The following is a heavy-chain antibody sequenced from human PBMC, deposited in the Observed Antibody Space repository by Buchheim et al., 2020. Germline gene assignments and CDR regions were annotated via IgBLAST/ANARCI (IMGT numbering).Heavy chain of an antibody. Sequence: QVQLVESGGGLVKSGGSLRLSCAASGFVFSDYYMSWVRQAPGKGLEWVSFLSSSGITTFHADSVKGRFTISRDNTKNSVYLQMNNLRAEDTAVYYCARSRYRTEASNYYVFDYWGRGTL. CDR2: LSSSGITT. D-gene: IGHD4-11*01. J-gene: IGHJ4*02. CDR3: ARSRYRTEASNYYVFDY. CDR1: GFVFSDYY. V-gene: IGHV3-11*01.